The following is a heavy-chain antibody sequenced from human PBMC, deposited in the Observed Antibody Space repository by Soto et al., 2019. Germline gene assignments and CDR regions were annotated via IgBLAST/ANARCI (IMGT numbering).Heavy chain of an antibody. V-gene: IGHV1-8*02. D-gene: IGHD2-15*01. J-gene: IGHJ6*03. CDR2: MNPSSGNT. CDR3: ARGYSVHNNYYMDV. CDR1: GYNFPSHD. Sequence: QVQLVQSGAEVKTPGASVKVSCKASGYNFPSHDIYWVRQAAGQGLVWMGWMNPSSGNTGYSQKFQGRVTMTRRPTMKTDYMEMSDMSSEYTAVYYCARGYSVHNNYYMDVWGKGTTVTVSS.